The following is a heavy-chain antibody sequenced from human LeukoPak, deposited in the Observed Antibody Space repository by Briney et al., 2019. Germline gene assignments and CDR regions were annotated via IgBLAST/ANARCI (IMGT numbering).Heavy chain of an antibody. D-gene: IGHD6-13*01. J-gene: IGHJ3*02. CDR3: ARSLAAAEFDI. CDR2: IYTSGTT. Sequence: SETLSLTCTVSGDSISNYYWTWIRQPAGKGLEWIGHIYTSGTTNYSPSLKSRVTMSVDTSKNQFSLKLSSVTAADTAVYYCARSLAAAEFDIWGQGTMVTVSS. CDR1: GDSISNYY. V-gene: IGHV4-4*07.